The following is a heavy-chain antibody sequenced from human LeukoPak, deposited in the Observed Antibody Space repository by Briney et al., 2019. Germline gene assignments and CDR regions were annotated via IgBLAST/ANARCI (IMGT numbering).Heavy chain of an antibody. D-gene: IGHD3-9*01. CDR2: ISSSSSYI. CDR3: ARVAQLRYFAWLLTEGGQINHYFDY. CDR1: GFTFRSYS. V-gene: IGHV3-21*01. Sequence: GGSLTLSCAASGFTFRSYSMNWLRHSPGKGLEGVSSISSSSSYIYYADSVKGRFTISRDNDKHSLYLQINSPRAEDTAVYYCARVAQLRYFAWLLTEGGQINHYFDYWGQGTLVTVSS. J-gene: IGHJ4*02.